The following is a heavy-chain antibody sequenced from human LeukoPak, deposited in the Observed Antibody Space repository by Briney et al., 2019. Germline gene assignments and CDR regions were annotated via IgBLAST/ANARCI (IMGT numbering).Heavy chain of an antibody. Sequence: SETLSLTCTVSGGSISSSSYYWGWIRQPPGEGLEWIGSIYYSGSTYYNPSLTSRVTISVDTSKNQFSLKLSSVTAADTAVHYCARQVGSYYGYWGQGTLVTVSS. D-gene: IGHD1-26*01. CDR3: ARQVGSYYGY. J-gene: IGHJ4*02. V-gene: IGHV4-39*01. CDR2: IYYSGST. CDR1: GGSISSSSYY.